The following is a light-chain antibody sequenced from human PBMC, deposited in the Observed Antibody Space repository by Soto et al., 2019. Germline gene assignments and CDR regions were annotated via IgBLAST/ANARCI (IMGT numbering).Light chain of an antibody. V-gene: IGLV2-14*01. Sequence: QSALTQPASVSGSPGQSITISCTGTSSDVGGSNYVSWYQQHPGKAPKLMIYEVSNRPSGVSNRFSGSKSGNTASLTISGLQAEDEADYYCSSYTSSSTRGFGGGTKLTVL. CDR1: SSDVGGSNY. CDR2: EVS. J-gene: IGLJ3*02. CDR3: SSYTSSSTRG.